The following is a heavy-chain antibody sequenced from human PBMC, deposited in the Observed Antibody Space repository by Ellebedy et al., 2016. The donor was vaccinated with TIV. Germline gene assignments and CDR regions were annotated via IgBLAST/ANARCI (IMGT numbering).Heavy chain of an antibody. J-gene: IGHJ6*02. CDR2: FDPEDDET. CDR3: ARFGVDVVPPTPQGGYYYYGMDV. V-gene: IGHV1-24*01. D-gene: IGHD3-10*01. Sequence: ASVKVSCKVFGYTLTELSMHWVRQAPGKGLEWMGGFDPEDDETIYAQKFQGRVTMTEDTSTDTAYMELSGLRSEDTAVHYCARFGVDVVPPTPQGGYYYYGMDVWGQGTTVTVSS. CDR1: GYTLTELS.